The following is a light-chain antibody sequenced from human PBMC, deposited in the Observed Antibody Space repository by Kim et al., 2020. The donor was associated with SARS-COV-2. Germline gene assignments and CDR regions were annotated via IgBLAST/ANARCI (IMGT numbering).Light chain of an antibody. CDR3: QQYHNWPPLT. Sequence: EITMTQSPATLSVSPGERVTLSCRASQYVSSNLAWYQQKPGQAPRLLIYGASSRATGISARFSGSGSGTEFTLTISSLQSEDSALYFCQQYHNWPPLTFGGGTKVDIK. CDR2: GAS. V-gene: IGKV3-15*01. J-gene: IGKJ4*01. CDR1: QYVSSN.